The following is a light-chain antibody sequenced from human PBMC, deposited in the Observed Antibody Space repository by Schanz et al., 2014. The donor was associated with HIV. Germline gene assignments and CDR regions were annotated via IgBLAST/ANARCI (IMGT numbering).Light chain of an antibody. CDR1: NSNIGATSH. CDR2: RNN. Sequence: QSVLTQPPSVSGAPGQSVTVSCTGSNSNIGATSHVHWFQQLPGTAPKLLIYRNNQRPSGVPDRFSGSKSGTSASLAISGLRSEDEADYYCAAWDDSLSGVVFGGGTKLTVL. CDR3: AAWDDSLSGVV. J-gene: IGLJ2*01. V-gene: IGLV1-47*01.